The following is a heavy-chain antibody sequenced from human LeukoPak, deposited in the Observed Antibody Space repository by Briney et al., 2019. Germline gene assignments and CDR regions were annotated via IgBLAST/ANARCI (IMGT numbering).Heavy chain of an antibody. CDR1: GFIFSSYA. Sequence: GRSPRLSCAASGFIFSSYAMHWVRQAPGKGLEWVAVISYDGSKKFYGDSVKGRFTISRDNSNNTLYLQMNSLRAEDTALYYCARDSGSGWFFDYWGQGTLVTVSS. CDR2: ISYDGSKK. V-gene: IGHV3-30-3*01. D-gene: IGHD6-19*01. J-gene: IGHJ4*02. CDR3: ARDSGSGWFFDY.